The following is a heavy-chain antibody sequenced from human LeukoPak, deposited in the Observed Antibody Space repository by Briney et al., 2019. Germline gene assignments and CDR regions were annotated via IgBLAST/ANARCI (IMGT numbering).Heavy chain of an antibody. D-gene: IGHD1-26*01. CDR1: GGTFSSYA. CDR2: IIPIFGTA. V-gene: IGHV1-69*13. J-gene: IGHJ3*02. Sequence: SVKVSCKASGGTFSSYAISWVRQAPGQGLEWMGGIIPIFGTANYAQKFQGRVTITADESTSTAYMELSSLRSEDAAVYYCARGSGSYWVVDAFDIWGQGTMVTVSS. CDR3: ARGSGSYWVVDAFDI.